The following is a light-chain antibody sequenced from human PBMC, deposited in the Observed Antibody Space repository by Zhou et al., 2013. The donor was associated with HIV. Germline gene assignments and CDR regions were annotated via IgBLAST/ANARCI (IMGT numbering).Light chain of an antibody. CDR3: SSYAGSNVVI. V-gene: IGLV2-23*02. Sequence: QSALTQPASVSGSPGQSITISCTGTSSDVGSYNLVSWYQQHPGKAPKLMIYEVSKRPSGVSNRFSGSKSGNTASLTISGLQAEDEADYYCSSYAGSNVVIFGGGTKLTVL. J-gene: IGLJ2*01. CDR2: EVS. CDR1: SSDVGSYNL.